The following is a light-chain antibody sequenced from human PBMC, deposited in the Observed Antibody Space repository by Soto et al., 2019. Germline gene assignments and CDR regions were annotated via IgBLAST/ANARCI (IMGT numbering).Light chain of an antibody. Sequence: QSALTQPPSVSGSPGQSVTISCTGTSSDVGSYNRLSWYQQPPGTAPKLIMYEVNTRPSGVPDRFSGSKSGSTASLTISGLQAEDEADYYCSSYTSSSTWVFGGGTQLTVL. CDR2: EVN. J-gene: IGLJ3*02. CDR3: SSYTSSSTWV. V-gene: IGLV2-18*02. CDR1: SSDVGSYNR.